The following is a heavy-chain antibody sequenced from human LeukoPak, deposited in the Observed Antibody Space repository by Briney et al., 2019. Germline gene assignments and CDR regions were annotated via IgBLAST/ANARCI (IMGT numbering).Heavy chain of an antibody. J-gene: IGHJ4*02. CDR3: ASSDFWSGYYIDN. Sequence: SETLSLTCTVSGGSISSGSYYWSWIRQPAGKGLEWIGRIYTSGSTNYNPSLKSRVTISVDTSKNQFSLKLSSVTAADTAVYYCASSDFWSGYYIDNWGQGTLVTVSS. D-gene: IGHD3-3*01. CDR2: IYTSGST. V-gene: IGHV4-61*02. CDR1: GGSISSGSYY.